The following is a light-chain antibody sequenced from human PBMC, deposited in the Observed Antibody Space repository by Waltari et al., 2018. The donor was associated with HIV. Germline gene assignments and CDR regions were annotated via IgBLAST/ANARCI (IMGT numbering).Light chain of an antibody. Sequence: QSALTQPPSASGSPGQSVTISCTGTSSDIGGYNYVSWYQQHPGKAPKLLIYEVTKRPSGAPDRFSGSKSGNTASLTVSGLQPEDEADYYCGSYTDTNNHYVFGTGTKVT. J-gene: IGLJ1*01. V-gene: IGLV2-8*01. CDR1: SSDIGGYNY. CDR2: EVT. CDR3: GSYTDTNNHYV.